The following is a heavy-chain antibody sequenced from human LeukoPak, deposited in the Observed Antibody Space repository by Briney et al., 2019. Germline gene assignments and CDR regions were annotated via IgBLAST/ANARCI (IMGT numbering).Heavy chain of an antibody. J-gene: IGHJ3*02. CDR3: AKAAGYCSGGSCYSLDI. CDR1: GFTFSSYG. CDR2: IRYDGSNK. D-gene: IGHD2-15*01. Sequence: PGGSLRLSCAASGFTFSSYGMHWVRQAPGKGLEWVAFIRYDGSNKYYADSVKGRFTISRDNSKNTLYLQMNSLRAEDTAVYYCAKAAGYCSGGSCYSLDIWGQGTMVTVSS. V-gene: IGHV3-30*02.